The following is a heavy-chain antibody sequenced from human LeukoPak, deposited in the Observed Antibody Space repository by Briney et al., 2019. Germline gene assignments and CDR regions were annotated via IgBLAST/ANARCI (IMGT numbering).Heavy chain of an antibody. CDR2: IWSDGNNK. J-gene: IGHJ3*02. Sequence: GGSLRLSCAATGFTFSSYGMHWARQAPGKGLEWVAVIWSDGNNKFYADSVKGRFTFSRDNSRNTLSLQMNSLRAEDTAVYYCVKERGPFDAFDIWGQGTMVTVSS. V-gene: IGHV3-33*06. CDR3: VKERGPFDAFDI. CDR1: GFTFSSYG.